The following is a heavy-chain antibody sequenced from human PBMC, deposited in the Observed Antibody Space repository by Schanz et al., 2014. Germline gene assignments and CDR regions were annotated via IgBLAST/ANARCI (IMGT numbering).Heavy chain of an antibody. D-gene: IGHD1-26*01. CDR1: GGTFTSSG. Sequence: QVQLVQSGAAVKKPGSSVKVSCKASGGTFTSSGFSWVRQAPGQGLEWMGWINGYNAHTNYAQKFQGRVTMTTDTSTSTVYMELRSLRSDDTAVYYCARDRDQWDGNFCDFWGQGTLVTVSS. J-gene: IGHJ4*02. V-gene: IGHV1-18*01. CDR3: ARDRDQWDGNFCDF. CDR2: INGYNAHT.